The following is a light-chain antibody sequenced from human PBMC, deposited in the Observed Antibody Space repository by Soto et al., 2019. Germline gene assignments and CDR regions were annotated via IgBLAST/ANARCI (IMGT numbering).Light chain of an antibody. Sequence: DIQMTQSPSSLSASVGDRVSIPCRASQPINIYLNWYQQKPGTAPKLLIYTASNLQSGVPSRFSGSGSGTEFTLTISSLQPEDFATYYCQQSYSSPPLTFGGGTKVEMK. V-gene: IGKV1-39*01. J-gene: IGKJ4*01. CDR3: QQSYSSPPLT. CDR1: QPINIY. CDR2: TAS.